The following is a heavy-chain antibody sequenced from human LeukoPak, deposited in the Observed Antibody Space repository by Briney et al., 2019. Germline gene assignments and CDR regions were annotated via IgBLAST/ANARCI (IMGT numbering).Heavy chain of an antibody. CDR3: ARTRVPAAIPAFDI. D-gene: IGHD2-2*01. J-gene: IGHJ3*02. V-gene: IGHV4-4*07. CDR2: IYTSGST. Sequence: PSETLSLTCTVSGGSISSYYWSWIRQPAGKGLEWIERIYTSGSTNYNPSLKSRVTMSVDTSKNQFSLKLSSVTAADTAVYYCARTRVPAAIPAFDIWGQGTMVTVSS. CDR1: GGSISSYY.